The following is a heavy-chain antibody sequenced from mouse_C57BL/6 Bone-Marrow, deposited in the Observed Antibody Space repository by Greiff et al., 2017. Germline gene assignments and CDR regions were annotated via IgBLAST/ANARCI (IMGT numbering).Heavy chain of an antibody. CDR3: ARGDYGSSYVGWYFDV. CDR2: IYPRSGNT. V-gene: IGHV1-81*01. CDR1: GYTFTSYG. D-gene: IGHD1-1*01. J-gene: IGHJ1*03. Sequence: VQLQQSGAELARPGASVKLSCKASGYTFTSYGISWVKQRTGQGLEWIGEIYPRSGNTYYNEKFKGKATLTADKSSSTAYMELRSLTSEDSAVYFCARGDYGSSYVGWYFDVWGTGTTVTVSS.